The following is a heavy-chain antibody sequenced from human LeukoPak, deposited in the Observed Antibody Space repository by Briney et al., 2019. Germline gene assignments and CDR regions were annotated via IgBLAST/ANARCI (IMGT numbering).Heavy chain of an antibody. D-gene: IGHD6-19*01. Sequence: SETLSLTCTVSGGSLSSYSWAWIRQSPGKGLEWIGSFVTTARTYNPSFKSRVAMSLDTSKNQFSLSLKSLATADSAIYHCARDTSVASGMQHWGQGTLVTVSS. CDR3: ARDTSVASGMQH. CDR2: FVTTAR. CDR1: GGSLSSYS. J-gene: IGHJ1*01. V-gene: IGHV4-59*01.